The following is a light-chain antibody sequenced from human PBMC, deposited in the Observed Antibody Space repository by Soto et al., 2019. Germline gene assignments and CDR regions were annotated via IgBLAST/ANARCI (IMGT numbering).Light chain of an antibody. V-gene: IGKV2-28*01. Sequence: DIVMTQSPLSLPVIPGEPASISCKSSQSLLHSNGYSYLDWYLQKPGQSPQVLMYLGSNRASGVPDRFSGSGSGTDFTLKISRVEAEDVRIYYCMQSLQTPYTFGQGTKVDIK. J-gene: IGKJ2*01. CDR2: LGS. CDR3: MQSLQTPYT. CDR1: QSLLHSNGYSY.